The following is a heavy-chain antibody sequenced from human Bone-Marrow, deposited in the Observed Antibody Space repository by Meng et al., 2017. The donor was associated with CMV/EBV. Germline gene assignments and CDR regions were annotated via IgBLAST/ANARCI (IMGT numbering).Heavy chain of an antibody. Sequence: GESLKISCAASGFTFSSYAMSWVRQAPGKGLEWVSAISGRGGSTYYADSVKGRFTISRDNSKNTLYLQMNSLRAEDTAVYYCAKWDLYYGGYTEDDYWGQGTLVTVSS. V-gene: IGHV3-23*01. CDR1: GFTFSSYA. CDR3: AKWDLYYGGYTEDDY. D-gene: IGHD5-12*01. J-gene: IGHJ4*02. CDR2: ISGRGGST.